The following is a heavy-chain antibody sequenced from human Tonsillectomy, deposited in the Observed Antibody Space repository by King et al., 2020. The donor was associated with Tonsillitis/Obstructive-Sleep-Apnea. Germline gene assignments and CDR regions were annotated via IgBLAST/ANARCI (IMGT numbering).Heavy chain of an antibody. CDR1: GFTFSSYW. Sequence: VQLVESGGGLVQPGGSLRLSCAASGFTFSSYWMTWVRQAPGRGLEWVANINQDGSAKYYVDSVKGRFTISRDNAQNSLWLQMDSLRAEDTAVYFCSRIYCGSSSCAYFDGWGLGTMVTVSS. J-gene: IGHJ3*01. CDR3: SRIYCGSSSCAYFDG. CDR2: INQDGSAK. V-gene: IGHV3-7*04. D-gene: IGHD2-15*01.